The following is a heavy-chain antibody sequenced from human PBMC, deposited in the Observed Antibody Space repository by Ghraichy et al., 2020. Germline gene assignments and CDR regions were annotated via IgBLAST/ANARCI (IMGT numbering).Heavy chain of an antibody. CDR2: IIPIFGTA. Sequence: SVKVSCKASGGTFSSYAISWVRQAPGQGLEWMGGIIPIFGTANYAQKFQGRVTITADESTSTAYMELSSLRSEDTAVYYCATSTLCGGDCYPPYGMDVWGQGTTVTVSS. D-gene: IGHD2-21*02. CDR1: GGTFSSYA. J-gene: IGHJ6*02. V-gene: IGHV1-69*13. CDR3: ATSTLCGGDCYPPYGMDV.